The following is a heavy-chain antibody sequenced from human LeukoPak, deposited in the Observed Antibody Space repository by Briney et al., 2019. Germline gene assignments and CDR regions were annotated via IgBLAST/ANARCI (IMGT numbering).Heavy chain of an antibody. Sequence: PSETLSLTCTVSGGSLSSSSYYWGWIRQPPGKGPEWIGSIYYSGSTYYNPSLKSRVTISVDTSKNQFSLKLSSVTAADTAVYYCAVYPTYDFWSGYSSAHYYNGMDVWGQGTTVTVSS. CDR2: IYYSGST. D-gene: IGHD3-3*01. CDR3: AVYPTYDFWSGYSSAHYYNGMDV. J-gene: IGHJ6*02. V-gene: IGHV4-39*01. CDR1: GGSLSSSSYY.